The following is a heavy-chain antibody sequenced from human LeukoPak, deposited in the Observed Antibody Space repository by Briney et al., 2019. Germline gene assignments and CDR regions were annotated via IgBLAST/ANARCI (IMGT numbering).Heavy chain of an antibody. J-gene: IGHJ4*02. CDR3: ARGGYCSSTSCYAGRFDY. D-gene: IGHD2-2*01. Sequence: SETLSLTCAVYGGSFSGYYWSWIRQPPGKGLEWIGEINRSGSTNYNPSLKSRVTISVDTSKNQFSLKLRSVTAADTAVYYCARGGYCSSTSCYAGRFDYWGQGTLVTVSS. V-gene: IGHV4-34*01. CDR2: INRSGST. CDR1: GGSFSGYY.